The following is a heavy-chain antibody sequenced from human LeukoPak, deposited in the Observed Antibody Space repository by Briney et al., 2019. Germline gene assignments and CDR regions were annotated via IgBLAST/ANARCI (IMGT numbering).Heavy chain of an antibody. CDR2: INHSGST. CDR1: GGSFSGYY. CDR3: ARVFRRGAYNYDGFDI. D-gene: IGHD5-24*01. V-gene: IGHV4-34*01. J-gene: IGHJ3*02. Sequence: PSETLSLTCAVYGGSFSGYYWSWVRQPPGKGLEWIGEINHSGSTNYNPSLKSRVIISIETSKNKFSLKLTSVTAADTAVYYCARVFRRGAYNYDGFDIWGQGTMVTVSS.